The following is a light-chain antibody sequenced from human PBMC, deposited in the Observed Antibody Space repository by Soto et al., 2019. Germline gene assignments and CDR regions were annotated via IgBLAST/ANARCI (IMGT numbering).Light chain of an antibody. CDR1: QSISSY. Sequence: DIQMTQSPSSLSASVGDRVTITCRASQSISSYLNWYQQKPGKAPKLLIYAASSLQSGVPSRFSGSGSGTDFTLTISSLQPEDFETYYCQQSSEATWTLGQGTKVDIK. CDR3: QQSSEATWT. CDR2: AAS. J-gene: IGKJ1*01. V-gene: IGKV1-39*01.